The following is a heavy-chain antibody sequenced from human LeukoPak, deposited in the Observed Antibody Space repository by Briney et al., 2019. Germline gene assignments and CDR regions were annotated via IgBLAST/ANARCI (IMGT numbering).Heavy chain of an antibody. CDR1: GGSIGIYY. J-gene: IGHJ6*02. Sequence: SETLSLTCTVSGGSIGIYYWSWIRHPPGKGLEWIGYIYYTGSTNYNPSLKSRVTMSVDTSKNQFSPNLSSVTAADTAVYYCARHQHSGRQHYYGMDVWGQGTTVTVSS. CDR2: IYYTGST. CDR3: ARHQHSGRQHYYGMDV. D-gene: IGHD1-26*01. V-gene: IGHV4-59*08.